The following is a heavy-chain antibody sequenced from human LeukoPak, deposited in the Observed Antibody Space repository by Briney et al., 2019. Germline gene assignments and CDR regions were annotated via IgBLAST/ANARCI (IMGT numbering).Heavy chain of an antibody. J-gene: IGHJ4*02. CDR1: GGSISSYY. Sequence: PSETLSLTCTVSGGSISSYYWSWIRQPPGKGLEWIGYIYYSGSTNYNPSLKSRVTISVDTSKNQFSLNLSSVTAADTAVYYCARHKSSGTYPLDYWGQGSLVTVSS. D-gene: IGHD1-26*01. CDR2: IYYSGST. CDR3: ARHKSSGTYPLDY. V-gene: IGHV4-59*08.